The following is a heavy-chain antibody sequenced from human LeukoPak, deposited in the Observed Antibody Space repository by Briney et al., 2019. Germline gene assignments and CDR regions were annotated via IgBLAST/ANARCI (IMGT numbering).Heavy chain of an antibody. Sequence: PSETLSLTCTVSGGSISSYYWSWIRQPPGKGLEWIGYIYHSGSTYYNPSLKSRVTISVDRSKNQFSLKLSSVTAADTAVYYCARARVATIRRSGPSNWFDPWGQGTLVTVSS. J-gene: IGHJ5*02. CDR3: ARARVATIRRSGPSNWFDP. CDR2: IYHSGST. D-gene: IGHD5-12*01. V-gene: IGHV4-59*12. CDR1: GGSISSYY.